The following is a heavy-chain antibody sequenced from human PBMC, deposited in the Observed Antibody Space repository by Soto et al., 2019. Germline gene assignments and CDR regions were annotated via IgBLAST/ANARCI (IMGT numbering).Heavy chain of an antibody. Sequence: GSLRLSCAASGFTFSNYAMSWVRQAPGKGLEWVSAVSGSGGSTFYAGSVKGRFTISRDNSKNTLSLQMNSLRAEDTAVYYCAKGASYYYDSSGYYAYWGQGTLVTVSS. J-gene: IGHJ4*02. D-gene: IGHD3-22*01. V-gene: IGHV3-23*01. CDR3: AKGASYYYDSSGYYAY. CDR2: VSGSGGST. CDR1: GFTFSNYA.